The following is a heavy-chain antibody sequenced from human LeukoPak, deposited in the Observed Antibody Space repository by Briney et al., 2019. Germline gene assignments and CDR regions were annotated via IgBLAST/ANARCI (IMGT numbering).Heavy chain of an antibody. Sequence: GGSLRLSCAASGFTFSNYWMSWVRQAPGKGLEWLANINQDGSEKYCVDSVKGRFTISRDNAKNSLFLQMNNLRAEDTAVYYCARMAAIDYWGQGTLVTVSS. CDR2: INQDGSEK. J-gene: IGHJ4*02. CDR3: ARMAAIDY. CDR1: GFTFSNYW. V-gene: IGHV3-7*01. D-gene: IGHD1-26*01.